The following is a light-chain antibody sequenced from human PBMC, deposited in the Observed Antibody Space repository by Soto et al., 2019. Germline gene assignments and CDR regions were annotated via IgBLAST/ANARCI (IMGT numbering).Light chain of an antibody. CDR3: QAWDTGTVL. CDR2: QDT. J-gene: IGLJ2*01. V-gene: IGLV3-1*01. Sequence: SYELTQPPSVSVPPGQTASITCSGDTLGDKYAYWYQQKPGQSPVLVIYQDTKRPSGIPERFSGSDSGNTATLTISGTQAMDEADYYCQAWDTGTVLFGGGTKLTVL. CDR1: TLGDKY.